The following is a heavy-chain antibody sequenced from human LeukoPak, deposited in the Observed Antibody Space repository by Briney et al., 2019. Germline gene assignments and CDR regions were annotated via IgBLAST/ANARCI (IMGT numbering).Heavy chain of an antibody. CDR3: ARVPLRFLEPFDF. V-gene: IGHV4-34*01. J-gene: IGHJ4*02. CDR1: GGSLNGYY. CDR2: INHSGTT. D-gene: IGHD3-3*01. Sequence: SETLSLTCSVYGGSLNGYYWSWIRQPPGKGLEWIEEINHSGTTNYNPSLKSRVTMSLDTSKNQFSLRLNSVTAADMAVYYCARVPLRFLEPFDFWGQGTLVTVSS.